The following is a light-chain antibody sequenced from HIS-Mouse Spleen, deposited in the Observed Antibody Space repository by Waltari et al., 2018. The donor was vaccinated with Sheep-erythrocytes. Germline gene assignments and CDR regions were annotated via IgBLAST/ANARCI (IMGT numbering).Light chain of an antibody. V-gene: IGLV2-11*01. CDR3: CSYAGSYNHV. CDR2: DVS. CDR1: SRDVGGYND. Sequence: QSALTQPRSVSGSPGQSVTISCTGTSRDVGGYNDVSWYQQPPGKAPKLMIYDVSKRPSGVPDRFSGSKSGNTASLTISGLQAEDEADYYCCSYAGSYNHVFATGTKVTVL. J-gene: IGLJ1*01.